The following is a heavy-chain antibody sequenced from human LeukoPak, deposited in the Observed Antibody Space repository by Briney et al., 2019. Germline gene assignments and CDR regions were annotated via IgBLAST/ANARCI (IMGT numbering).Heavy chain of an antibody. CDR3: ARDEVAAAAGWFDP. V-gene: IGHV1-2*02. CDR1: GYTFTGYY. D-gene: IGHD6-13*01. CDR2: INPNSGGT. J-gene: IGHJ5*02. Sequence: ASVKVSCKASGYTFTGYYMHWVRQAPGQGLEWMGWINPNSGGTNYAQKFQGRVTMTRDTSISTAYMELSRLRSDDTAVYYCARDEVAAAAGWFDPWGQGTLVTVSS.